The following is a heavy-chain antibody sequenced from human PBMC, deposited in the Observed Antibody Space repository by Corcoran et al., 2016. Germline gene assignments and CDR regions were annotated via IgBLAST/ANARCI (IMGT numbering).Heavy chain of an antibody. V-gene: IGHV4-39*01. CDR1: GGSISSSSYY. CDR2: IYYSGST. J-gene: IGHJ4*02. CDR3: ARHSPQSDY. Sequence: QQSQESGPGLVKPSETLSLTCTVSGGSISSSSYYWGWIRQPPGKGLEWIGSIYYSGSTYYNPSLKSRVTLSVDTSKNQFSLKLSSVTAADTAVYYCARHSPQSDYWGQGTLVTVSS.